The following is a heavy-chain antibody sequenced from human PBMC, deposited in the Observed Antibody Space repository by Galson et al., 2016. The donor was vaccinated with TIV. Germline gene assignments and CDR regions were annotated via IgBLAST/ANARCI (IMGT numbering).Heavy chain of an antibody. D-gene: IGHD3-10*01. J-gene: IGHJ4*02. CDR3: ARGRGINGGLYFDY. Sequence: SLRLSCAASRFPFSNFPMHWVRQAPGKGLDWVAFIRSDGSKKYADSVAGRFATSRDNSKNTVYLQMNSLKPEDTAFYFCARGRGINGGLYFDYWGRGTLVTVSS. CDR2: IRSDGSKK. V-gene: IGHV3-30*02. CDR1: RFPFSNFP.